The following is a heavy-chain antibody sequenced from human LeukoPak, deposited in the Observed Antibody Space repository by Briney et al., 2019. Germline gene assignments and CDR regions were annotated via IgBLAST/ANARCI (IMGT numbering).Heavy chain of an antibody. D-gene: IGHD2-15*01. CDR1: GYTFTSYD. Sequence: ASVKVSCKASGYTFTSYDINWVRQATGQGLEWMGWMNPNSGNTGYAQKFQGRVTMTRNTSISTAYMELSSLRSEDTAVYYCASGCSGGSCYVDWFDPWGQGTLVTVSS. CDR2: MNPNSGNT. CDR3: ASGCSGGSCYVDWFDP. V-gene: IGHV1-8*01. J-gene: IGHJ5*02.